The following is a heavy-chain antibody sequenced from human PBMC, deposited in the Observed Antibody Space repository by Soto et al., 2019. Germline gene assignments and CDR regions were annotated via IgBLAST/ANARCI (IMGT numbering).Heavy chain of an antibody. J-gene: IGHJ5*02. Sequence: SGPTLVNPTQTLTLTCTVSGFSLSTRGVGVGWIRQPPGKALEWLALIYWDDDKRYSPSLKSRLTITKDTSKNQVVLTMTNMDPVDTATYYGPRRPPTRFLEWFWFDPWGQ. CDR1: GFSLSTRGVG. V-gene: IGHV2-5*02. D-gene: IGHD3-3*01. CDR3: PRRPPTRFLEWFWFDP. CDR2: IYWDDDK.